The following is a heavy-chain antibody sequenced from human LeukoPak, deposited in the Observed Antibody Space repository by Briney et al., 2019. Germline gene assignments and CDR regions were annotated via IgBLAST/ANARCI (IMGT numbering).Heavy chain of an antibody. CDR3: TKDPNGDYVGAFDP. Sequence: PGGSLRLSCAASGFDFSSFAMTWVRQAPGKGLEWVSSIAAGHYSTYNTDSVRGRFTISRDNSKDTLYLQMNGLRADDTAVYYCTKDPNGDYVGAFDPWGQGTLVTVSS. J-gene: IGHJ5*02. V-gene: IGHV3-23*01. D-gene: IGHD4-17*01. CDR1: GFDFSSFA. CDR2: IAAGHYST.